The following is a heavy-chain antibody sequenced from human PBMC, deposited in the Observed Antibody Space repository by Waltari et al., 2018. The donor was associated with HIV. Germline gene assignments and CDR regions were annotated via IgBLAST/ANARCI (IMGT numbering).Heavy chain of an antibody. CDR1: GYTFTGYY. D-gene: IGHD5-18*01. CDR3: ARVVIQPPRGGGDI. J-gene: IGHJ3*02. V-gene: IGHV1-2*02. CDR2: SRPNRGGT. Sequence: QVKLVQSGAEVTKPGASVKVSCKASGYTFTGYYMHWVRQAPGQGLEWMRGSRPNRGGTNYAQKLQGGVTMTRDTSISTAYMELSRLRSDDTAVYYGARVVIQPPRGGGDIWGQGTMVTVSS.